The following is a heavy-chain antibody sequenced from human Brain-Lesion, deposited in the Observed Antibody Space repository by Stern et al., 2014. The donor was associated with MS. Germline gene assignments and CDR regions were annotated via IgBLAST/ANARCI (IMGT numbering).Heavy chain of an antibody. D-gene: IGHD1-14*01. CDR2: ISWNSGTI. V-gene: IGHV3-9*01. Sequence: EVQLVESGGDLVQPGRSLRLSCAASGFSFDDYAMHWVRQAPGKGLEWVAGISWNSGTIGYADSVKGRFTTSRDNAYSSLYLQMNSLRPEDTALYYCARDITGSSAYFDYWGQGTLVTVSS. CDR3: ARDITGSSAYFDY. CDR1: GFSFDDYA. J-gene: IGHJ4*02.